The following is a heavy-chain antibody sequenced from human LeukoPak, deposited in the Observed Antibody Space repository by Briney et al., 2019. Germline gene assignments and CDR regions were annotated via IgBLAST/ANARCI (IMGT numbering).Heavy chain of an antibody. D-gene: IGHD7-27*01. CDR2: ICHAGST. J-gene: IGHJ4*02. Sequence: SETLTLTCTLSGGSVSDYYWSWIRQSPGKGLEWIGYICHAGSTSYSPSLKGRVTISADTSQNQFSLKLSSVTAADTAVYYCASRKLGNDYWGQGTLVTVSS. V-gene: IGHV4-59*02. CDR1: GGSVSDYY. CDR3: ASRKLGNDY.